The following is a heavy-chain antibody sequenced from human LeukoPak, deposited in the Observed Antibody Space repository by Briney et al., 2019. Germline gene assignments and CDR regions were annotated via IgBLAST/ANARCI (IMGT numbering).Heavy chain of an antibody. J-gene: IGHJ4*02. CDR2: IYTSGST. V-gene: IGHV4-61*02. CDR3: ARVRGDGDFYFDY. D-gene: IGHD4-17*01. CDR1: GGSISSGSYY. Sequence: SETLSLTCTVPGGSISSGSYYWSWIRQPAGKGLEWIGRIYTSGSTNYNPSLKSRVTISVDTSKNQFSLKLSSVTAADTAVYYYARVRGDGDFYFDYWGQGTLVTVSS.